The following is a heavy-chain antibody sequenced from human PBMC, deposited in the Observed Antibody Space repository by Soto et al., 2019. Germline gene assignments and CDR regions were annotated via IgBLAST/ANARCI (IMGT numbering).Heavy chain of an antibody. CDR1: GFTFSSYG. D-gene: IGHD1-7*01. J-gene: IGHJ4*02. CDR2: SSATGAGT. CDR3: AKDRRAGGNYGLYSDF. V-gene: IGHV3-23*01. Sequence: EVQLLESGGGLVQPGGSLRLSCAASGFTFSSYGMTWVRQAPGKGLEWVSFSSATGAGTYYAVSVKGRVTISRDNSKNTLYLQMTSLRADDTAVYYCAKDRRAGGNYGLYSDFWCQGALVSVSS.